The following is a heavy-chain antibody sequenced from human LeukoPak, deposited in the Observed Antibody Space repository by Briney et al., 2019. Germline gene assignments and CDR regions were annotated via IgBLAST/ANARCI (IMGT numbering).Heavy chain of an antibody. J-gene: IGHJ3*02. Sequence: ASVKVSCKASGGTFSSYAISWVRQAPGQGLEWMGGIIPIFGTANYAQKFQSRVTITADESTSTAYMELSSLRSEDTAVYYCARDPGRGYCSSTSCLDAFDIWGQGTMVTVSS. CDR2: IIPIFGTA. CDR3: ARDPGRGYCSSTSCLDAFDI. CDR1: GGTFSSYA. D-gene: IGHD2-2*01. V-gene: IGHV1-69*13.